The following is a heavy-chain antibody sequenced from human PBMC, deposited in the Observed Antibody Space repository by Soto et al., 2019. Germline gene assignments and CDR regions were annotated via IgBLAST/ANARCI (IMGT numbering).Heavy chain of an antibody. CDR3: ARDGEYSGYDLVSAFDI. J-gene: IGHJ3*02. D-gene: IGHD5-12*01. CDR2: IYYSGST. V-gene: IGHV4-59*01. Sequence: SETLSLTCTVSGGSISSYYWSWIRQPPGKGLEWIGYIYYSGSTNYNPSLKSRVTISVDTSKNQFSLKLSSVTAADTAVYYCARDGEYSGYDLVSAFDIWGQGTMVTVS. CDR1: GGSISSYY.